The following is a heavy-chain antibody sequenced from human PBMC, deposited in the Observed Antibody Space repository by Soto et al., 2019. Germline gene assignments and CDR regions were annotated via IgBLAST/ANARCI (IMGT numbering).Heavy chain of an antibody. V-gene: IGHV4-59*01. CDR2: IYYSGSS. Sequence: SETLSLTCTVAGGSISSYYWSWIRQPPGKGLEWIGYIYYSGSSNYNPSLKSRDTISVDTSNNQFSLQLSSVTAADTAVYYFARATAVAGSFLDFDYWGQGTLVTVSS. D-gene: IGHD6-19*01. CDR1: GGSISSYY. CDR3: ARATAVAGSFLDFDY. J-gene: IGHJ4*02.